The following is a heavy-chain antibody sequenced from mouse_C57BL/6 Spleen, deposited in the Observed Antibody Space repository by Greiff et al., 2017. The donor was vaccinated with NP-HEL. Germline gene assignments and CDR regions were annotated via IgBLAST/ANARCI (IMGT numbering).Heavy chain of an antibody. CDR3: ARANPYDSSSSYFDY. CDR1: GYTFTSYC. J-gene: IGHJ2*01. V-gene: IGHV1-69*01. D-gene: IGHD1-1*01. CDR2: IDPSDSYT. Sequence: QVQLQQPGPELVMPGASVKLSCKASGYTFTSYCMHWVKQRPGQGLEWIGVIDPSDSYTNYNQKFKGKSTLTVDQSSSTAYMQLSSLTSEDSAVSYCARANPYDSSSSYFDYWGQGTTLTVSS.